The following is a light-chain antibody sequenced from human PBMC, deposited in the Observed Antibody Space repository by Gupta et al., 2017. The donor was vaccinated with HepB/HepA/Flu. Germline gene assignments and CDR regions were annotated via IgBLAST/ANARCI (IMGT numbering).Light chain of an antibody. J-gene: IGKJ4*01. CDR2: AAS. Sequence: DIQMTQSPSSLSASVGDRVTITCRASQSISSYLNWYQQKPGKAPKLLIYAASSLQSGVPSRFSGSGRGTDFTLTISSLQPEDFATYYCQQSDSTPRLTFGGGTKVEIK. V-gene: IGKV1-39*01. CDR1: QSISSY. CDR3: QQSDSTPRLT.